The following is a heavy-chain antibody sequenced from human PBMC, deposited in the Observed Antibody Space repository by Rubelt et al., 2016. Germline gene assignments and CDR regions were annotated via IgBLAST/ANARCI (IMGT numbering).Heavy chain of an antibody. CDR2: INPNSGGK. Sequence: QVQLVQSGAEVKKPGSSVKVSCKASGGTFSSYAISWVRQAPGQGLEWMGWINPNSGGKNYAKKFQGRVTMTRDTSISTAYMELSRLRSDDTAVYYCARDLPRLYYSSSWYGYWGQGTLVTVSS. D-gene: IGHD6-13*01. V-gene: IGHV1-2*02. CDR3: ARDLPRLYYSSSWYGY. CDR1: GGTFSSYA. J-gene: IGHJ4*02.